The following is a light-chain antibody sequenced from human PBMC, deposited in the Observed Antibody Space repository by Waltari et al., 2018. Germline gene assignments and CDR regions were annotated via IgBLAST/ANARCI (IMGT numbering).Light chain of an antibody. Sequence: NFMLTQPHSVSESPGKTVTISCTRSSGSIASNYLPGFPPRPGRAPTTVTYGDKQRPSGVPDRFAGSVDSSSNSASLTVSGLKPEDEADYYCQSYDSSSPHVVFGGGTKLTVL. CDR3: QSYDSSSPHVV. V-gene: IGLV6-57*03. CDR2: GDK. J-gene: IGLJ2*01. CDR1: SGSIASNY.